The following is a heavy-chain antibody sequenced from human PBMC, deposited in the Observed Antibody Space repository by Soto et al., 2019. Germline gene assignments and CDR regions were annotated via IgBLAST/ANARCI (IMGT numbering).Heavy chain of an antibody. CDR1: GGGNLRDYR. Sequence: SVKVSCKASGGGNLRDYRTTWVRRAPGQGLEWMGGIIPKLGSANYAQNFQGRVTVTADESTNTVYMALRSLRSDDTAVYYCARGGDGYNFGPVYWGQGTPVTVSS. CDR3: ARGGDGYNFGPVY. CDR2: IIPKLGSA. V-gene: IGHV1-69*13. D-gene: IGHD2-21*01. J-gene: IGHJ4*02.